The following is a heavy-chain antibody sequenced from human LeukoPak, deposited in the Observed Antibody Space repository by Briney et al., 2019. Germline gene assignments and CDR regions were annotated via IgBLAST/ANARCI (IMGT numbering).Heavy chain of an antibody. CDR1: GYTFTSYG. CDR2: ISAYNGNT. V-gene: IGHV1-18*01. D-gene: IGHD3-3*01. Sequence: GASVKVSCKASGYTFTSYGISWVRQAPGQGLEWMGWISAYNGNTNYAQKLQGRVTMTTDTSTSTAYMELSSLRSEDTAVYYCARRLRFRSNRDAFDIWGQGTMVTVSS. J-gene: IGHJ3*02. CDR3: ARRLRFRSNRDAFDI.